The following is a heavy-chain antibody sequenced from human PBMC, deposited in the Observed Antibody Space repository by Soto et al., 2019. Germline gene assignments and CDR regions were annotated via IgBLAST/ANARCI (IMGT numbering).Heavy chain of an antibody. CDR1: GGSVSSCCNY. Sequence: QPQLQESGPGLVKPSETLSLTCTVSGGSVSSCCNYWGWVRQPPGKGLECIGSIHNSGSTSYNPSLKSRVTISVDTPKNQFSLNLTSVTAADTAVYYCTRGLSSPSATGIWGQGTLVTVSS. CDR2: IHNSGST. J-gene: IGHJ4*02. CDR3: TRGLSSPSATGI. D-gene: IGHD6-6*01. V-gene: IGHV4-39*01.